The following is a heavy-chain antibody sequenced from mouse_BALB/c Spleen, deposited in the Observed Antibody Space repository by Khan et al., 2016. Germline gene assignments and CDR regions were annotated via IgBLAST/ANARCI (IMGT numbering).Heavy chain of an antibody. D-gene: IGHD2-2*01. CDR2: INPGSGGS. J-gene: IGHJ3*01. V-gene: IGHV1-54*01. CDR1: GYAFTNYL. CDR3: ARSDGYDVGYAY. Sequence: VQLKESGAELVRPGTSVKVSCKASGYAFTNYLIEWVKQRPGQGLEWIGVINPGSGGSNYNEKFKGKAALTADISSSTAYMQLSSLTSDDSAVYFCARSDGYDVGYAYWGQGTLVTVSA.